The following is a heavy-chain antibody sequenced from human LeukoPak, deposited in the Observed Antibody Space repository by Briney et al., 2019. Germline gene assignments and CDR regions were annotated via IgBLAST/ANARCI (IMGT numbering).Heavy chain of an antibody. D-gene: IGHD3-10*01. J-gene: IGHJ5*02. CDR2: INPSGGST. Sequence: ASVKVSCKASGYTFTSYYMHWVRQAPGQGLEWMGIINPSGGSTSYAQMFQGRVTMTRDTSTSTVYMELSSLRSEDTAVYYCARDLRTYYYGSGSYPFDPWGQGTLVTVSS. CDR3: ARDLRTYYYGSGSYPFDP. V-gene: IGHV1-46*01. CDR1: GYTFTSYY.